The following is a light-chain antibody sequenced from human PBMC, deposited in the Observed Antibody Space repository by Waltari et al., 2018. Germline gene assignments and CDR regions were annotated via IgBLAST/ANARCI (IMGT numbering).Light chain of an antibody. V-gene: IGKV3-15*01. CDR1: QSFSSN. CDR3: QQYNNWPPYT. Sequence: EIVMTQSPAPLYVSQGERATLSCRASQSFSSNLAWYQQKPGQAPRLLIYGASTRATGIPARFSGSGSGTEFTLTISSLQSEDFAVYYCQQYNNWPPYTFGKGTKLEIK. CDR2: GAS. J-gene: IGKJ2*01.